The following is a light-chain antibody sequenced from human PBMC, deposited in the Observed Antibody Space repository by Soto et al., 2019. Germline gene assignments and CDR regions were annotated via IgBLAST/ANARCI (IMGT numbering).Light chain of an antibody. V-gene: IGKV1-5*03. CDR2: KAS. CDR1: QRISSW. CDR3: QQFHSFSWT. Sequence: DIQMTQSPSTLSASVGDRVTITCRASQRISSWLAWYQQKPGKAPKLLIYKASSLETGVPSRFSGSGFGTEFTLTISSLQPDDFASYYCQQFHSFSWTFGQGTKVEIK. J-gene: IGKJ1*01.